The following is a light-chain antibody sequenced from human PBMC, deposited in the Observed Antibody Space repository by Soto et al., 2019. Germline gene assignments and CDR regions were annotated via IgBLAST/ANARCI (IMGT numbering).Light chain of an antibody. V-gene: IGKV3-15*01. CDR2: GAS. CDR3: QQYNNWPLT. Sequence: IVMTQSPASLSVSTGERATISCRASQSVSSNLAWYQQKPGQAPRLLIYGASTRATGIPARFSGSGSGTEFTLTISSLQSEDFAVYYCQQYNNWPLTFGGGTKVEIK. CDR1: QSVSSN. J-gene: IGKJ4*01.